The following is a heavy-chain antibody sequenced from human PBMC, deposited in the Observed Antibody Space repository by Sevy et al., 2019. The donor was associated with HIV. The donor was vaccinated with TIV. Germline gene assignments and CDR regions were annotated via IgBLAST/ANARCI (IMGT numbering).Heavy chain of an antibody. V-gene: IGHV3-23*01. CDR2: ISGSGGST. D-gene: IGHD3-10*01. CDR3: AKSDYYGSGSRPLYFDY. J-gene: IGHJ4*02. CDR1: GFTFSSYA. Sequence: GSLRLSCAASGFTFSSYAMSWVRQAPGKGLEWVSAISGSGGSTYYADSVKGRFTISRDNSKNTLYLQMNSLRAEDTAVYYCAKSDYYGSGSRPLYFDYWGQGTLVTVSS.